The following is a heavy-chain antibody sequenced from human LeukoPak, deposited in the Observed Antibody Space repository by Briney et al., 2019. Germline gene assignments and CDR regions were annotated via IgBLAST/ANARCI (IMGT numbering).Heavy chain of an antibody. CDR3: ARDGYGSDWAQYMDV. V-gene: IGHV4-59*02. CDR1: GGSVSDYY. J-gene: IGHJ6*03. CDR2: IYYSGST. D-gene: IGHD6-19*01. Sequence: PSETLSLTCTVSGGSVSDYYWSWIRQPPGKGLEWIGYIYYSGSTNYNPSLKSRVTISVDTSKNQFSLKLSSVTAADTAVYYCARDGYGSDWAQYMDVWGKGTTVTISS.